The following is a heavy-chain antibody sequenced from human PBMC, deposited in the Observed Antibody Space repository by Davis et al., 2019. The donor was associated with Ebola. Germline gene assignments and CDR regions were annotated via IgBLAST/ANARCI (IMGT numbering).Heavy chain of an antibody. Sequence: GESLKISCAASGFTFSSYAMHWVRQAPGKGLEWVAVISYDGNNKYYADSVKGRFTISRDNSKNTLYLQMHSLRAEDTALYYCARGYGTFDYWGRGTLVTVSA. CDR3: ARGYGTFDY. D-gene: IGHD4-17*01. CDR1: GFTFSSYA. CDR2: ISYDGNNK. V-gene: IGHV3-30-3*01. J-gene: IGHJ4*02.